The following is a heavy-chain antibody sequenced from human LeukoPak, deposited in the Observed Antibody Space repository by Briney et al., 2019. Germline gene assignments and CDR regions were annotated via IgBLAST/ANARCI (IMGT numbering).Heavy chain of an antibody. V-gene: IGHV4-61*01. J-gene: IGHJ4*02. D-gene: IGHD3-10*01. CDR2: IYDSGST. CDR3: ARGRGL. Sequence: SETLSLTCTVSGGSVSSESCYWSWIRQPPGRGLEWIGWIYDSGSTNYNPSLKSRVTISKDTSKNQFSLKLSSVTAADTAVNYCARGRGLWGQGTLVTVSS. CDR1: GGSVSSESCY.